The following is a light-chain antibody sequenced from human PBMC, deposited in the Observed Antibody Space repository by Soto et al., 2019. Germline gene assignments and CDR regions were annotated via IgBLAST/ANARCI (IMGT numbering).Light chain of an antibody. Sequence: QAVVTQEPSLTVSPGGTVTLTCASSTGAVTSGYYPNWFQQKPGQAPRALLYTTSNKHSWTPARFSGSLLGGKAALTLSGVQPEDEAEYYCLLYYGAAGVFGGGTKRTV. J-gene: IGLJ2*01. CDR3: LLYYGAAGV. CDR2: TTS. V-gene: IGLV7-43*01. CDR1: TGAVTSGYY.